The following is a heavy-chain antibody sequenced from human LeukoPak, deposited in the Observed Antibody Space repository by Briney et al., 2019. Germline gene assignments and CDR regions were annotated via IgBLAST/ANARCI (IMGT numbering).Heavy chain of an antibody. CDR1: GGTFSSYA. CDR2: IIPIFGTA. V-gene: IGHV1-69*13. CDR3: AKSHWVAARPRWFDP. Sequence: AASVKVSCKASGGTFSSYAISWVRQAPGQGLEWMGGIIPIFGTANYAQKFQGRVTITADESTSTAYMELSSLRSEDTAVYYCAKSHWVAARPRWFDPWGQGTLVTVSS. J-gene: IGHJ5*02. D-gene: IGHD2-15*01.